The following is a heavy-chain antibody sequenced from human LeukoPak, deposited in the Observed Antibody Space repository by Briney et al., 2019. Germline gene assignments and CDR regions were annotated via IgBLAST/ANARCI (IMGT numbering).Heavy chain of an antibody. J-gene: IGHJ3*02. CDR2: AYYRSKWSN. CDR1: GDSVSRFGGA. D-gene: IGHD4-23*01. CDR3: ARGSNSALDI. Sequence: SQTPSLTCAISGDSVSRFGGAWNWIRQSPSRGLEWLGRAYYRSKWSNDYAPSVRSRINISPDTSQNQFSLQLNSVTPDDTAVYYCARGSNSALDIWGRGTMVTVSS. V-gene: IGHV6-1*01.